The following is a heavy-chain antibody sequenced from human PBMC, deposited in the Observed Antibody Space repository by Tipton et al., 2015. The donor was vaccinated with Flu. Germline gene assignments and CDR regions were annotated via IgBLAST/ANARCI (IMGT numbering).Heavy chain of an antibody. Sequence: QLVQSGAEVKKPGQSLKISCKGSGHSFTSYWIGWVRQMPGKGLEWMGNIHAGDSDTRYSPSFQGQVTISVDKSIATAYLQWSSLKASDTAMYYCARLGVAAGSNYYGMDVWGQGTTVTVSS. V-gene: IGHV5-51*01. CDR2: IHAGDSDT. J-gene: IGHJ6*02. CDR1: GHSFTSYW. CDR3: ARLGVAAGSNYYGMDV. D-gene: IGHD6-13*01.